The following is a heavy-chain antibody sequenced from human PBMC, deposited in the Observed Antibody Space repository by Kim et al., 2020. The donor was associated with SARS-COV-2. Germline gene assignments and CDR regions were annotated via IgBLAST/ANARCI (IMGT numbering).Heavy chain of an antibody. CDR1: GFSVNDDF. V-gene: IGHV3-53*01. CDR2: LYSDAGGGKT. Sequence: GGSLRLSCAAAGFSVNDDFMNWVRQAPGQGLEWVSVLYSDAGGGKTHYADSVKGRFTISRDSSKNTLYLQMNSLRAEDTAVYYCARDAVSSSSWSLDDWGQGTLVTVSS. CDR3: ARDAVSSSSWSLDD. D-gene: IGHD6-13*01. J-gene: IGHJ4*02.